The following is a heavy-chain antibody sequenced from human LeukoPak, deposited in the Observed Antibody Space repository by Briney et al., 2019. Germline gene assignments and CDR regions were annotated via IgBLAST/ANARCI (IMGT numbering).Heavy chain of an antibody. V-gene: IGHV3-21*01. J-gene: IGHJ4*02. CDR2: ISSSSSYI. CDR1: GFTFNTYN. D-gene: IGHD3-10*01. CDR3: ARGIYDSGSYPPHY. Sequence: GGSLRLSCAGSGFTFNTYNMNWVRQAPGKGLEWVSSISSSSSYIYYADSVKGRFTISRDNAKNSLYLQMNSLRAEDTAVYYCARGIYDSGSYPPHYWGQGTLVTVSS.